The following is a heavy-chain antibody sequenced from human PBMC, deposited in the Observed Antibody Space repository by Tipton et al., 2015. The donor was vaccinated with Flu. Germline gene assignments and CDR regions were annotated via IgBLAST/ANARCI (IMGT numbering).Heavy chain of an antibody. CDR3: ARLSGGF. D-gene: IGHD2-2*01. CDR1: GFTFSDHY. J-gene: IGHJ4*02. Sequence: SLRLSCAASGFTFSDHYMDWVRQAPGKGLVWVGRIRNKVDSYTTEYAASVEGRFTISRDDSKNSLYLQMNSLKTEDTALYFCARLSGGFWGQGTLVTVSS. V-gene: IGHV3-72*01. CDR2: IRNKVDSYTT.